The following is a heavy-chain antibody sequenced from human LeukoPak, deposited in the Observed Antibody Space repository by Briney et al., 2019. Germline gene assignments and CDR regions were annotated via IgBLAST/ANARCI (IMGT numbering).Heavy chain of an antibody. V-gene: IGHV3-21*01. CDR3: ARATWDPNYYYYMDV. J-gene: IGHJ6*03. CDR1: RVTFSSYV. D-gene: IGHD1-26*01. CDR2: ISTSSSYI. Sequence: TGGSLRLSCAVSRVTFSSYVMKWVRQPPGKGLEWVSSISTSSSYIYYADSEKGRFTTSRDNAKNSLYLQMNSLRAEDTAVYYCARATWDPNYYYYMDVWGKGTTVTISS.